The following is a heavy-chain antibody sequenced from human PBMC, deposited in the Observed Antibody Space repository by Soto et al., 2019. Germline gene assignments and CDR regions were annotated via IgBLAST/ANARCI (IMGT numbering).Heavy chain of an antibody. Sequence: QVQLQESGPGLVKPSETLSLTCTVSGGSISTYFWGWIRQPPGKGLEWIGYIYYDGSTKSNPSLKSRVTISVDTSKNQFSLKLSSVTAADTAVYYCARDSGTDHYYYMEVWGKGTTVTVSS. CDR3: ARDSGTDHYYYMEV. D-gene: IGHD3-10*01. J-gene: IGHJ6*03. CDR2: IYYDGST. V-gene: IGHV4-59*01. CDR1: GGSISTYF.